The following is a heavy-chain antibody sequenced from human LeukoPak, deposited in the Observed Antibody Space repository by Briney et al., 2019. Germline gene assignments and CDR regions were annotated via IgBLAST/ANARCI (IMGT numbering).Heavy chain of an antibody. CDR3: ARRRVGATSYYYHYMDV. D-gene: IGHD1-26*01. V-gene: IGHV4-34*01. CDR1: GGAFRGYY. CDR2: INHSGST. Sequence: LSPTCAVHGGAFRGYYWNLIRQRPRKELKWIGEINHSGSTNYNPSLNSRGTISVDTSKNQFSLKPSSVTAADTSVYYCARRRVGATSYYYHYMDVWGKGTTVTVSS. J-gene: IGHJ6*03.